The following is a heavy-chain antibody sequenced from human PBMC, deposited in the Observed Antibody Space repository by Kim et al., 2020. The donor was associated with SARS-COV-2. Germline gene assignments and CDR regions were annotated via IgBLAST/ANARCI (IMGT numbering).Heavy chain of an antibody. J-gene: IGHJ4*02. D-gene: IGHD6-13*01. CDR3: TTDLKSAAAGFDY. Sequence: DYAAPVKGRLTISRDESKNTLYLQMNSLKTEDTAVYYCTTDLKSAAAGFDYWGQGTLVTVSS. V-gene: IGHV3-15*01.